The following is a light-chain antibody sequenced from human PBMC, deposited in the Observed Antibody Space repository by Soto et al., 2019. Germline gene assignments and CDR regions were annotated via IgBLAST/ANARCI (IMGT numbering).Light chain of an antibody. CDR3: QQFSSYPLT. J-gene: IGKJ4*01. CDR1: QTVRNNY. CDR2: DAS. V-gene: IGKV3-20*01. Sequence: EFVLKLSPGTLSLSKGERATLSCRASQTVRNNYLAWYQQKPGQAPRLPIYDASSRATGIPDRFSGGGSGTDFTLTISRLEPEDFAVYYCQQFSSYPLTFGGGTKVDIK.